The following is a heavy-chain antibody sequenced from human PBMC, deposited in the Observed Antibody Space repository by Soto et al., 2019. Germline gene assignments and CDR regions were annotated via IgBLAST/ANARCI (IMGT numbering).Heavy chain of an antibody. Sequence: QVQLVESGGGVVQPGRSLRLSCAASGFTFSSYGMHWVRQAPGKGLEWVAVIWYDGSNKYYADSVKGRFTISRDNSKNTLYLQMNSLRAEDTAVYYCAREAAERDYYYYMDVWGKGTTVTVSS. CDR3: AREAAERDYYYYMDV. CDR2: IWYDGSNK. V-gene: IGHV3-33*01. J-gene: IGHJ6*03. D-gene: IGHD2-15*01. CDR1: GFTFSSYG.